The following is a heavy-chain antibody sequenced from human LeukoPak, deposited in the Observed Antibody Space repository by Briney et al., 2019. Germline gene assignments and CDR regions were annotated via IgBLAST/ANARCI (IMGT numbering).Heavy chain of an antibody. J-gene: IGHJ4*02. Sequence: SVKVSCKASGGTFSSYAISWVRQAPGQGLEWMGRIIPIFGTANYAQKFQGRVTITTDESTSTAYMELSSLRSEDTAVYYCAAGTIPTYGSGSYSYLDYWGQGTLVTVSS. CDR3: AAGTIPTYGSGSYSYLDY. CDR1: GGTFSSYA. CDR2: IIPIFGTA. D-gene: IGHD3-10*01. V-gene: IGHV1-69*05.